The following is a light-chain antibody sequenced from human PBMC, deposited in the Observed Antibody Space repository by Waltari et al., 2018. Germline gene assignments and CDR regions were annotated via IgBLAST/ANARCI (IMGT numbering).Light chain of an antibody. CDR3: QQYYSTPPVT. CDR1: QSVLYSSNNKNY. Sequence: DIVMTQSPDSLAVSLGERATINCKSSQSVLYSSNNKNYLAWYQQKPGQPPKLLIYWASNRAAGVPDRFSGSGSGTDFTLTISSLRAEDVAVYYCQQYYSTPPVTFGQGTRLEIK. J-gene: IGKJ5*01. V-gene: IGKV4-1*01. CDR2: WAS.